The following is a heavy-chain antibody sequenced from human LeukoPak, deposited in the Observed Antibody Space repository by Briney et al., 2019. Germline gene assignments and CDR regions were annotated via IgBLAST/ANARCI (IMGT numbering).Heavy chain of an antibody. CDR2: LKQDGSDR. V-gene: IGHV3-7*01. CDR3: ARGLHSIDY. J-gene: IGHJ4*02. CDR1: GFIFSNYW. D-gene: IGHD2-15*01. Sequence: QTGGSLRLSCAGSGFIFSNYWMSWVRQAPGKGLDWVATLKQDGSDRYYVDSVKGRFTISRDNAENSLFLQMNYVTADDTAVYYCARGLHSIDYWGQGTLVTVS.